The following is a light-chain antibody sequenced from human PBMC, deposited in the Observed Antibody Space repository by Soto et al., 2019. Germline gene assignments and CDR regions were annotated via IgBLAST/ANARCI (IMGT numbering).Light chain of an antibody. Sequence: EIVLTQSPATLSVSPGERATLSCRASQNISSYLIWYQQKPGQSPRVLIYDVSNRATGIPTRFSGSGSGTDFTLTISRLEPEDFAVYYCQQYGSSPSITFGQGTRLEIK. J-gene: IGKJ5*01. CDR3: QQYGSSPSIT. V-gene: IGKV3-20*01. CDR1: QNISSY. CDR2: DVS.